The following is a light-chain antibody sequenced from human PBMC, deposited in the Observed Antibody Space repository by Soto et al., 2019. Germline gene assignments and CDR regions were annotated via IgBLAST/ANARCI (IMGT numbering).Light chain of an antibody. Sequence: DIQMTQSPSTLSASVGDRVTITCRASQSISTWLAWYRQKPGQAPKLLIFDASTLESEVPSRFSGSGSGTEFTLTITGLQPDDFATYYCQHYNGYSWTFGQGTKVEI. V-gene: IGKV1-5*01. CDR2: DAS. CDR3: QHYNGYSWT. J-gene: IGKJ1*01. CDR1: QSISTW.